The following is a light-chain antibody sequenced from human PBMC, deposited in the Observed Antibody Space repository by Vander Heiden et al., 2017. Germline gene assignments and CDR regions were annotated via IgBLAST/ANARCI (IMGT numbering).Light chain of an antibody. J-gene: IGLJ3*02. V-gene: IGLV1-44*01. CDR2: SDD. CDR1: SSNIGSNT. Sequence: QSVLTQPPSASGTPGQMVTISCSGSSSNIGSNTVNWYQQLPGTAPKLLIYSDDQRPSGVPDRFSGSKSGTSASLAISGLQSEDETDYYCAVWDDSLSVWVFGGGTKLTVL. CDR3: AVWDDSLSVWV.